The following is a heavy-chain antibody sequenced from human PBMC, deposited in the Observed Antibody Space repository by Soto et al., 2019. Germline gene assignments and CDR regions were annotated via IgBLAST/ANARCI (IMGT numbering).Heavy chain of an antibody. CDR3: AHAYGGRSLY. J-gene: IGHJ4*02. Sequence: QITLKESGPPLVKPTQTLTLTCTFSGFSLTTDRVGVGWIRQPPGEALEWLAVIYWDDSRTYRPSLASRLTITKDTPKNHVALTMTNMDSLYTATYYCAHAYGGRSLYWGQGTLVTVSS. CDR2: IYWDDSR. CDR1: GFSLTTDRVG. V-gene: IGHV2-5*02. D-gene: IGHD1-26*01.